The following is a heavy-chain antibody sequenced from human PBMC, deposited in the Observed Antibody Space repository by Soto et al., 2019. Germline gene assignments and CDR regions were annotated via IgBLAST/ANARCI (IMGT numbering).Heavy chain of an antibody. V-gene: IGHV3-21*01. CDR2: IDSSGRYV. CDR1: GVCFSTYG. Sequence: EVQLMESGGGLVKPEGSLRLSCAASGVCFSTYGMNWVRQAPGKGPEWVSSIDSSGRYVYYADSVEGRFTTYRDNAKNSLYLKMNSLRVEDTALYFCARDESAGSSTTNWGQGTLVTVSS. CDR3: ARDESAGSSTTN. J-gene: IGHJ4*02. D-gene: IGHD2-2*01.